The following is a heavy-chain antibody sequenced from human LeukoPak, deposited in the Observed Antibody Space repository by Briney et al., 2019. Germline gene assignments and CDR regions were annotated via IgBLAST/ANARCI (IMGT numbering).Heavy chain of an antibody. CDR3: ATDHSMANTAWWFDP. Sequence: ASVKVSCKASGYTFTSYYMRWVRQAPGQGLEWMGIINPSGGSTSYAQKFQGRVTMTRDTSTSTVYMELSSLRSEDTAFYYCATDHSMANTAWWFDPWGQGTLVTVSS. CDR1: GYTFTSYY. J-gene: IGHJ5*02. V-gene: IGHV1-46*01. CDR2: INPSGGST. D-gene: IGHD5-24*01.